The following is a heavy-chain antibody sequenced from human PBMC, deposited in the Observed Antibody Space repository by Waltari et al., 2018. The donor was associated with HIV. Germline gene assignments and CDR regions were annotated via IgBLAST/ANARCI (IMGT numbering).Heavy chain of an antibody. CDR3: ARSRSLGWGSSGYLQRGIEILDI. V-gene: IGHV4-34*01. CDR2: INHSGGV. Sequence: QAQLQQWGTGFLKPSETLSLTCAVYFESFSGFFWTWIRQPPGKGLEWIGEINHSGGVNYIPSLKSRVTISADASKNQFSLKMDSVTAADTSLYYCARSRSLGWGSSGYLQRGIEILDIWSHGTLVTVSS. J-gene: IGHJ4*01. D-gene: IGHD3-16*01. CDR1: FESFSGFF.